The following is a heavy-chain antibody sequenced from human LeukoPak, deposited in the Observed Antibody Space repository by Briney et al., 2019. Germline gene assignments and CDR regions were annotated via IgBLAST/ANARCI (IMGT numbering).Heavy chain of an antibody. CDR2: IRGHNGDT. D-gene: IGHD3-9*01. Sequence: ASVKVSCKASGYMFAVFGITWVRQAPGQGLEWMGSIRGHNGDTNYAQKFQGRLTMTTDTSATTAYMELRSLKSDDTAVYYCARDRYDVGVAFDFWGQGTMVTVSS. CDR3: ARDRYDVGVAFDF. J-gene: IGHJ3*01. CDR1: GYMFAVFG. V-gene: IGHV1-18*01.